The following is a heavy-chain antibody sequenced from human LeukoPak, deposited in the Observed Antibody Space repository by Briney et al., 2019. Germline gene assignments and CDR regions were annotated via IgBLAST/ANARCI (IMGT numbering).Heavy chain of an antibody. CDR2: INSDGSST. J-gene: IGHJ4*02. CDR1: GFTFSNYW. CDR3: ARLSPSVGIDY. Sequence: PGGSLRLSFAASGFTFSNYWMHWVRQTPGKGLVWVSRINSDGSSTSYADSVKGRFTISRDNAKNTLYLQMSSLRAEDTAVYYCARLSPSVGIDYWGQGTLVTVSS. V-gene: IGHV3-74*01. D-gene: IGHD2/OR15-2a*01.